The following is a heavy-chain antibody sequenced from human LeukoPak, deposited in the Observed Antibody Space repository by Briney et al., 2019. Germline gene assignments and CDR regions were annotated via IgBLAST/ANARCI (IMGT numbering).Heavy chain of an antibody. D-gene: IGHD5-18*01. J-gene: IGHJ4*02. CDR2: VYYDGTS. CDR3: ARHVGIHLWSLYFDY. CDR1: GGSINSHSDY. V-gene: IGHV4-39*01. Sequence: SETLSLTCTVSGGSINSHSDYWGWIRQPPGKGLEWIGSVYYDGTSYSNPSLKTRVGVFVDTSRDQFSLDLDFVTAADTAVYYCARHVGIHLWSLYFDYWGQGSLVTVSS.